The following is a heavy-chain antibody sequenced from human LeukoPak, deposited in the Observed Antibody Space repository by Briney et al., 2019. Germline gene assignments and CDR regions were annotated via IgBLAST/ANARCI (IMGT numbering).Heavy chain of an antibody. CDR2: IYYSGST. Sequence: SGTLSLTCTVSGGSISSYYWSWIRQPPGKGLEWIGYIYYSGSTNYNPSLKSRVTISVDTSKNQFSLKLSSVTAADTAVYYCARGPQLELRTFDIWGQGTMVTVSS. D-gene: IGHD1-7*01. V-gene: IGHV4-59*01. CDR3: ARGPQLELRTFDI. J-gene: IGHJ3*02. CDR1: GGSISSYY.